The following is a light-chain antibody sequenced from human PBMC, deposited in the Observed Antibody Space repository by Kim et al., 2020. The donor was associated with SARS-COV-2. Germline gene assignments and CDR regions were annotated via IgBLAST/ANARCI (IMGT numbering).Light chain of an antibody. J-gene: IGKJ5*01. CDR2: DAS. V-gene: IGKV1-33*01. CDR3: QQYDNLLIT. Sequence: DIQMTQSTSSLSASVGDRVTITCQASQEISNYLNWYQQKPGKAPKLLIYDASNLETGVPSRFSGSGSGTDFTFTISSLQPEDIATYYCQQYDNLLITFGQGTRLEIK. CDR1: QEISNY.